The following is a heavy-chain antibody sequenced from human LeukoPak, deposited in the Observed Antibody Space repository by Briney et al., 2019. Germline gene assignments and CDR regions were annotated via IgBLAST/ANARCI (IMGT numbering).Heavy chain of an antibody. CDR3: ARAVTRAAAGTLVGWFDP. V-gene: IGHV4-31*03. CDR2: IYYSGST. Sequence: SETLSLTCTVSGDSISSGGYYWSWIRQHPGKGLEWIGYIYYSGSTYYNPSLKSRVTISVDTSKNQFSLKLSSVTAADTAVYYCARAVTRAAAGTLVGWFDPWGQGTLVTVSS. CDR1: GDSISSGGYY. J-gene: IGHJ5*02. D-gene: IGHD6-13*01.